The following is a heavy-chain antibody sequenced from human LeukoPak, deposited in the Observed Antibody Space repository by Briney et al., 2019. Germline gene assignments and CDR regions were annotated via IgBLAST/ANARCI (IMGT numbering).Heavy chain of an antibody. V-gene: IGHV4-31*03. CDR2: IYYSGST. Sequence: PSQTLSLTCTVSGGSISSGGYYWSWIRQHPGKGLEWIGYIYYSGSTYYNPSLKSRVTISVDTSKNQFSLKLSSVTAADTAVYYCARGRQLVRVPKYYYYGMDVWGQGTTVTVSS. CDR1: GGSISSGGYY. D-gene: IGHD6-13*01. J-gene: IGHJ6*02. CDR3: ARGRQLVRVPKYYYYGMDV.